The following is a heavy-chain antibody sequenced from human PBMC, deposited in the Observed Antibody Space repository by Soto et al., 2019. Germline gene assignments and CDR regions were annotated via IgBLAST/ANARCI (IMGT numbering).Heavy chain of an antibody. CDR2: FDPEDDET. V-gene: IGHV1-24*01. D-gene: IGHD3-3*01. CDR3: ATGFLGSTYGRGGCY. J-gene: IGHJ4*02. CDR1: GYSLTELS. Sequence: ASVKVSCKVSGYSLTELSMHWVRQAPGKGLEWMGCFDPEDDETIYAQRFQDRVTMTEDTSTDTAYMELSSLRSDDTAVYFCATGFLGSTYGRGGCYWRQRTLVTVSS.